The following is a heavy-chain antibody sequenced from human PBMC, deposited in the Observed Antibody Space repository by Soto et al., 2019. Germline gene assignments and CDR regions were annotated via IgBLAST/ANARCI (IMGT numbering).Heavy chain of an antibody. V-gene: IGHV4-31*03. D-gene: IGHD1-26*01. Sequence: QVQLQESGPGLVKPSQTLSLTCTVSGGSISSRTSYWSWIRQHPGKGLEWIGYIYYGGDSFYNPSLKSRVTIAIDTSENLFPLKLNSVTAADTAVYFWARGGGGGVDCWGQGTLVTVAS. CDR1: GGSISSRTSY. CDR3: ARGGGGGVDC. J-gene: IGHJ4*02. CDR2: IYYGGDS.